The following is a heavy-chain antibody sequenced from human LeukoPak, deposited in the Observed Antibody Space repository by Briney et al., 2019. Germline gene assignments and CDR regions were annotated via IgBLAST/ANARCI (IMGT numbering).Heavy chain of an antibody. CDR2: IKEDGSET. CDR1: GFTFSLYF. J-gene: IGHJ4*02. V-gene: IGHV3-7*01. D-gene: IGHD5-24*01. CDR3: VRETPRRGETRDGYR. Sequence: GRSLRLSCAASGFTFSLYFLSWVRQVPGKGLECLANIKEDGSETYYADSVKGRFTISRDNPKNLLFLQINSLRVEDTAVYYCVRETPRRGETRDGYRWGQGTLVTVSS.